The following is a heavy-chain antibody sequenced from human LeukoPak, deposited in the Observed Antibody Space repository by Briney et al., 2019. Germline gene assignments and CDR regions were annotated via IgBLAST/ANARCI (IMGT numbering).Heavy chain of an antibody. Sequence: ASVKVSCKASGYTFTGYYMHWVRQAHGQGLEWMGLINPNSGGTNYAQKFQGRVTMTRDTSISTAYMELIRLRSDDTAVYYCASLAERYDFWSGRSFDYWGQGTLVTVSS. CDR1: GYTFTGYY. V-gene: IGHV1-2*02. D-gene: IGHD3-3*01. CDR2: INPNSGGT. J-gene: IGHJ4*02. CDR3: ASLAERYDFWSGRSFDY.